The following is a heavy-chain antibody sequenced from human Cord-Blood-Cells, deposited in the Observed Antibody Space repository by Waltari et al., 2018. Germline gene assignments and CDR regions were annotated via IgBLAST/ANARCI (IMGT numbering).Heavy chain of an antibody. CDR3: ARESLVATYYFDY. J-gene: IGHJ4*02. V-gene: IGHV1-69*08. CDR1: GGTFSSYT. Sequence: QVQLVQSGAEVKKPGSSVKVSCKASGGTFSSYTISWVRQAPGQGLEWMGRLIPILGIANSAQKFQGRVTITADKSTSTAYMELSSLRSEDTAVYYCARESLVATYYFDYWGQGTLVTVSS. D-gene: IGHD5-12*01. CDR2: LIPILGIA.